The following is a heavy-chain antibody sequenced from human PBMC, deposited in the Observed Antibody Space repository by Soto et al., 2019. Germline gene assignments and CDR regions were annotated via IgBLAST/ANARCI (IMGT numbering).Heavy chain of an antibody. CDR1: SGSFSGFY. J-gene: IGHJ4*02. D-gene: IGHD6-6*01. V-gene: IGHV4-34*01. CDR2: IRQSGST. Sequence: SETLSLTCSIYSGSFSGFYWSWIRQPPGKRLEWIGEIRQSGSTNYNPSLKSRVSISVDTSKNQFSLNLTSVTAADTAVYYCARAPKVSGSSQTRPDFWGQGALVTVSS. CDR3: ARAPKVSGSSQTRPDF.